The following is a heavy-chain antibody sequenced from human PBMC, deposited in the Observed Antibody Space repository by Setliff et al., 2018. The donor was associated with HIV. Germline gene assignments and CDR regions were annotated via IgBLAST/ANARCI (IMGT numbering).Heavy chain of an antibody. Sequence: SETLSLTCTVSGDSMSSDNYFWVWVRQPPGKGLEWMGNIYHSGSTYYNPSLKSRVTISVDTSKNRFSLKLSSVTAADTAMYFCARESPDGLDYWGQGTLVTVSS. V-gene: IGHV4-39*07. CDR3: ARESPDGLDY. CDR2: IYHSGST. J-gene: IGHJ4*02. D-gene: IGHD2-8*01. CDR1: GDSMSSDNYF.